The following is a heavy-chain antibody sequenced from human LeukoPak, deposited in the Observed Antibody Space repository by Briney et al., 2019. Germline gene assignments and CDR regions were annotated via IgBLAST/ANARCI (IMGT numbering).Heavy chain of an antibody. J-gene: IGHJ4*02. Sequence: SETPSLTCSVSGGSISNYHWNWIRQPPGKGLEWIGYIHYGGSTKYNPSLKSRVTISVDASKSQFSLKLNSVTAADTAVYFCARGGALGGYYSSAVHTQIDNWGQGTLVTVSS. CDR2: IHYGGST. CDR1: GGSISNYH. CDR3: ARGGALGGYYSSAVHTQIDN. V-gene: IGHV4-59*01. D-gene: IGHD3-10*01.